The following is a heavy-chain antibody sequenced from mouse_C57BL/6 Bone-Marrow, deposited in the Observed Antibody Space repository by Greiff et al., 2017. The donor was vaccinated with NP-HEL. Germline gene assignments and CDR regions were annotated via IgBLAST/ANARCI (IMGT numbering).Heavy chain of an antibody. D-gene: IGHD1-1*01. CDR3: TDDDGRDYFDY. J-gene: IGHJ2*01. Sequence: EVQVVESGGGLVQPGGSMKLSCVASGFTFSNYWMNWVRQSPEKGLEWVAQIRLKSDNYATHYAESVKGRFTISRDDSKSSVYLQMNNLRAEDTGIYYGTDDDGRDYFDYWGKGTTLTVSS. CDR1: GFTFSNYW. CDR2: IRLKSDNYAT. V-gene: IGHV6-3*01.